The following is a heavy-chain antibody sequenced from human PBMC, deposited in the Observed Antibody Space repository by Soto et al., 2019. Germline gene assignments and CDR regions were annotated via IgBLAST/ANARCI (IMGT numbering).Heavy chain of an antibody. Sequence: GGSLRLSCAASGLTVSSNYMNWVRQAPGKGLQWVSVMYTDSSTYYADSVKGRFTIFRDISKNTLYLQMDSLRAEDTAVYYCARYCVTTNCHPDGFDVWGQGTMVTVSS. D-gene: IGHD2-2*01. V-gene: IGHV3-66*01. J-gene: IGHJ3*01. CDR3: ARYCVTTNCHPDGFDV. CDR2: MYTDSST. CDR1: GLTVSSNY.